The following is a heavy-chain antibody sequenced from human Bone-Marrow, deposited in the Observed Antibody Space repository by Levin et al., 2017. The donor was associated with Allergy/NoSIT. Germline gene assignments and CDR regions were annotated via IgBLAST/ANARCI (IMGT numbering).Heavy chain of an antibody. Sequence: SQTLSLTCAVSGGSISSGGSSWSWIRQPPGKGLEWIGYIYHSGTTYYNPSLKSRVTISVDTSKNQFSLSLSSVTAADTAVYYCGRGGAWFGELSSAFDYWGQGTLVTVSS. J-gene: IGHJ4*02. CDR1: GGSISSGGSS. V-gene: IGHV4-30-2*01. CDR2: IYHSGTT. CDR3: GRGGAWFGELSSAFDY. D-gene: IGHD3-10*01.